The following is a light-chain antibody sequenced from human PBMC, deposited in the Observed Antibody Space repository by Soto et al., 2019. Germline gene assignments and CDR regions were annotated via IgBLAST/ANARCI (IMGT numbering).Light chain of an antibody. J-gene: IGKJ5*01. CDR3: QQANSFPIT. CDR1: QSVSSNF. Sequence: PGERVTLSCRASQSVSSNFLAWYQQKPGQAPRLLIYGASNRAAGIPDRFSGSGSGTDFTLTISRLEPEDSASYFCQQANSFPITFGQGTRLEIK. V-gene: IGKV3-20*01. CDR2: GAS.